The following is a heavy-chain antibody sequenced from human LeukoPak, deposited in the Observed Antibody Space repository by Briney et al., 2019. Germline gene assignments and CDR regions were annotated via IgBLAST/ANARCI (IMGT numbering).Heavy chain of an antibody. V-gene: IGHV4-38-2*02. Sequence: SETLSFTCTVSGYSISSGYYWGWIRQPPGKGLEWIGSIYHSGSTYYNPSLKSRVTISVDTSKNQFSLKLSSVTAADTAVYYCARGPYSSGWYAVDYWGQGTLVTVSS. J-gene: IGHJ4*02. CDR3: ARGPYSSGWYAVDY. D-gene: IGHD6-19*01. CDR2: IYHSGST. CDR1: GYSISSGYY.